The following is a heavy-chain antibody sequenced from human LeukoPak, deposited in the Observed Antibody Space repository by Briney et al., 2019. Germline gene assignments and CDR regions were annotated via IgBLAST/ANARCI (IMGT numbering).Heavy chain of an antibody. Sequence: GGSLRLSCAASGFTFSSYGMHWVRQAPGKGLEWVAVISYDGSNKYYADSVKGRFTISSDNSKNTLYLQMNSLRAEDTAVYYCAKLCSGGSCYDYYGMDVWGQGTTVTVSS. CDR1: GFTFSSYG. J-gene: IGHJ6*02. CDR2: ISYDGSNK. CDR3: AKLCSGGSCYDYYGMDV. V-gene: IGHV3-30*18. D-gene: IGHD2-15*01.